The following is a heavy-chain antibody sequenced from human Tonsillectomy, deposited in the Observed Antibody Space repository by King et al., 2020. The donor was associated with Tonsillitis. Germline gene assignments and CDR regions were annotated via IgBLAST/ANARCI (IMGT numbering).Heavy chain of an antibody. D-gene: IGHD3-3*01. CDR3: AKGRSSGYNAFDI. Sequence: VQLVESGGGWVQPGGSLRLSCAASGFTFSSYAISWVRPDPGKGLEWVSTISASGGSAYYADSVQGRFTISRDNSKDTLYLQMNSLRVEDTAGYYRAKGRSSGYNAFDIWGQGTMVTVSS. J-gene: IGHJ3*02. CDR1: GFTFSSYA. CDR2: ISASGGSA. V-gene: IGHV3-23*04.